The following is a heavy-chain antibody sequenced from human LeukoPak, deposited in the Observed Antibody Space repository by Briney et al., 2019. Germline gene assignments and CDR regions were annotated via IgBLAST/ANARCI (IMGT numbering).Heavy chain of an antibody. V-gene: IGHV4-59*01. Sequence: SETLSLTCTVSGGSISSYYWSWIRQPPGKGLEWIGYIYYSGSTNYNPSLNSRVTISVDTSKNQFSLKLSSVTAADTAVYYCARVEDYDIYDFWSGYSAVGYFDYWGQGTLVTVSS. D-gene: IGHD3-3*01. CDR1: GGSISSYY. J-gene: IGHJ4*02. CDR2: IYYSGST. CDR3: ARVEDYDIYDFWSGYSAVGYFDY.